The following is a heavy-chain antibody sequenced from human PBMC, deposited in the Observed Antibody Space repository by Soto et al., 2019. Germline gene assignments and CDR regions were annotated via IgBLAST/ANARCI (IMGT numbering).Heavy chain of an antibody. CDR3: AKDSFINLRGYDSY. D-gene: IGHD5-12*01. Sequence: PGGSLRLSCAASGFTFSTYAMIWVRQAPGKGLEWVSAISGRGDSTYYADSVKGRFTISRDNSKNTLYLQMSSLRAEDTAIYYCAKDSFINLRGYDSYWGQGTLVTVSS. J-gene: IGHJ4*02. CDR2: ISGRGDST. CDR1: GFTFSTYA. V-gene: IGHV3-23*01.